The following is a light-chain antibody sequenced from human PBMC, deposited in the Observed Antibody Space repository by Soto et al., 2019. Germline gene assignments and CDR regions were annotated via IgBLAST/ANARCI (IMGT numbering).Light chain of an antibody. CDR2: NNS. V-gene: IGLV1-44*01. J-gene: IGLJ2*01. Sequence: QPVLTQPPSASGTPGQSVTISCSGSSSNIGKNTVHWYQKLPRTAPKLLIKNNSQRPSGVPDRFSGSKSGTSASLVISGLQSEDEADYYCAAWEDSLNGVLFGGGTKLTVL. CDR1: SSNIGKNT. CDR3: AAWEDSLNGVL.